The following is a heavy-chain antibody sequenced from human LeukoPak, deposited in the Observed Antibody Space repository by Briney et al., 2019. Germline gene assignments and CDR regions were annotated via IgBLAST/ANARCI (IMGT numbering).Heavy chain of an antibody. J-gene: IGHJ5*02. D-gene: IGHD2-2*01. CDR1: GGSFSGYY. CDR3: ARLVPAAEGHNWFDP. CDR2: INHSGST. Sequence: SETLSLTCAVYGGSFSGYYWSWIRQPPGKGLEWIGEINHSGSTNYNPSLKSRVAISVDTSKNQFSLKLSSVTAADTAVYYCARLVPAAEGHNWFDPWGQGTLATVSS. V-gene: IGHV4-34*01.